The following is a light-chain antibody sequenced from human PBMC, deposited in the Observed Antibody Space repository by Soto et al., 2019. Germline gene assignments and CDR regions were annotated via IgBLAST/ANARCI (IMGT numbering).Light chain of an antibody. Sequence: EVVLAQSQATLSLSPWERATLSCRASQNVRTFLDGYQQKLGQAPRLLIYGASNRATGIPARFSGSGSGTDFPLTISSLEHEDFAVYYCQQHSHWPPWTFGQGTRVEIQ. CDR2: GAS. CDR1: QNVRTF. V-gene: IGKV3-11*01. CDR3: QQHSHWPPWT. J-gene: IGKJ1*01.